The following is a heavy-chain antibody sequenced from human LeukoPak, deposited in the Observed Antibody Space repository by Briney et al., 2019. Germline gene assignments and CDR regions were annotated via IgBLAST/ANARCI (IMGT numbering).Heavy chain of an antibody. V-gene: IGHV4-39*01. Sequence: PSETLSLTCTVSGDSISSSNYYWGWIRQPPGKGLDWIGSIYYSGSTYYNPSLKSRVTISVDTSKNQFSLKLSSVTAADTAVFYCASLRERSYYARGFDYWGQGTLVTVSS. CDR3: ASLRERSYYARGFDY. J-gene: IGHJ4*02. CDR1: GDSISSSNYY. D-gene: IGHD1-26*01. CDR2: IYYSGST.